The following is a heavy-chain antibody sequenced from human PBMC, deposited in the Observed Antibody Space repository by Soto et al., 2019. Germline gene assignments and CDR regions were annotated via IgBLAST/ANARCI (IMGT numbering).Heavy chain of an antibody. Sequence: GASVQVSYKASGYTFTSYAMHWVRQAPGQRLEWMGWINAGNGNSKYSQKFQGRVTITRDTSASTAYMELSSLRSEDTAVYYCARPQLSGGWASFDYWGQGSLVTVSS. V-gene: IGHV1-3*01. CDR2: INAGNGNS. J-gene: IGHJ4*02. CDR1: GYTFTSYA. D-gene: IGHD6-19*01. CDR3: ARPQLSGGWASFDY.